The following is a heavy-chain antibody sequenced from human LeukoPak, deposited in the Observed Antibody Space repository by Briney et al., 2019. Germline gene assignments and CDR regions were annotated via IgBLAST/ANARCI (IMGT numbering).Heavy chain of an antibody. CDR2: LNPNSGGT. D-gene: IGHD3-22*01. V-gene: IGHV1-2*02. CDR1: GYTFTGYY. J-gene: IGHJ2*01. Sequence: ASVKVSCKASGYTFTGYYMHWVRQATGQGLEWMGWLNPNSGGTNYAQKFQGRVTMTRATSISTAYMELSSLRSDDTAVYYCARDKDDSSGYYSYRYFDLWGRGTLVTVSS. CDR3: ARDKDDSSGYYSYRYFDL.